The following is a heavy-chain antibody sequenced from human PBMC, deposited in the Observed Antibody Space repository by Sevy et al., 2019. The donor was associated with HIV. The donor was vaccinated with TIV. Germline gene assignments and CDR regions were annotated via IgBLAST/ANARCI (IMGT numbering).Heavy chain of an antibody. CDR1: GFTFSSYA. CDR3: AREVGEYYDYVWWSYRSSHYFDY. Sequence: GGSLRLSCAASGFTFSSYAMHWVRQAPGKGLEWVAVISYDGSNKYYADSVKGRFTISRDNSKNTLYLQMNSLRAEDTAVYYCAREVGEYYDYVWWSYRSSHYFDYWGQGTLVTVSS. D-gene: IGHD3-16*02. V-gene: IGHV3-30-3*01. J-gene: IGHJ4*02. CDR2: ISYDGSNK.